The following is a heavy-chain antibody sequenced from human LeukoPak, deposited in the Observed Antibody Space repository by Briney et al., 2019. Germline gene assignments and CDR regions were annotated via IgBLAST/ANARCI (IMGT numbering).Heavy chain of an antibody. CDR1: GFPFTSHW. J-gene: IGHJ4*02. CDR2: INSDGSEK. Sequence: PGGSLRLSCAASGFPFTSHWLSWFRQSPGRGLEWVAHINSDGSEKNYVDSVKGRFTISRDNSMNTLYLQMSSLRAEDTAIYYCAKGDSTSCCRGEVYWGQGTLVTVSS. CDR3: AKGDSTSCCRGEVY. V-gene: IGHV3-7*03. D-gene: IGHD2-2*01.